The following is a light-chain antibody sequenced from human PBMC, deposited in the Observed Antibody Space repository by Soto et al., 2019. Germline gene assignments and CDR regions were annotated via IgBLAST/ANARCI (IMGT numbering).Light chain of an antibody. CDR1: QGISSY. Sequence: DIQLTQSPSFLSASVGDRVTITCRASQGISSYLAWYQQKPGKAPKLLIYAASTVQIGVPSRFSGSRSGTAFTITVSSLQPEDFATYSCQQLNSYPPPFGQGNKLEIK. CDR2: AAS. J-gene: IGKJ2*01. CDR3: QQLNSYPPP. V-gene: IGKV1-9*01.